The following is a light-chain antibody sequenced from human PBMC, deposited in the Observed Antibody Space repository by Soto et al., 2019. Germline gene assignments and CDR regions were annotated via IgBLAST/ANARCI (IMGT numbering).Light chain of an antibody. V-gene: IGLV2-8*01. CDR1: SSDIGGYNY. J-gene: IGLJ2*01. Sequence: QSALTQPPSASGSPGQSVTISCTGTSSDIGGYNYVSWYQQHPGKAPKLMIYEVNKRPSGVPDRFSGSKSDNTASLTVSGLQAEDEADYYCSSSAGSKSVVFGGGTKVTVL. CDR2: EVN. CDR3: SSSAGSKSVV.